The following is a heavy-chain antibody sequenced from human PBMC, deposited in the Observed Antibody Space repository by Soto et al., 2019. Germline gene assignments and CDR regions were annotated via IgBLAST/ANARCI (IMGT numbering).Heavy chain of an antibody. CDR1: GGSISSYY. J-gene: IGHJ4*02. CDR2: IYYSGST. V-gene: IGHV4-59*01. D-gene: IGHD3-9*01. Sequence: SETLSLTCTVSGGSISSYYWSWIRQPPGKGLEWIGYIYYSGSTNYNPSLKSRVTISVDTSKNQFSLKLSSVTAADTAVYYCARRLIILPGYPGSLVDGGRETGATFSS. CDR3: ARRLIILPGYPGSLVD.